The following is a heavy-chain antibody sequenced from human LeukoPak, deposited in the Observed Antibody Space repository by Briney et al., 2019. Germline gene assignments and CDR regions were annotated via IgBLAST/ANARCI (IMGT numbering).Heavy chain of an antibody. CDR2: ISYDGSNK. CDR1: GFTFSSYS. J-gene: IGHJ3*02. CDR3: AKDGRSSRIFDAFDI. Sequence: GGSLRLSCAASGFTFSSYSMHWVRQAPGKGLEWVAVISYDGSNKYYADSVKGRFTISRDNSKNTLYLQMNSLRAEDTAVYYCAKDGRSSRIFDAFDIWGQGTMVTVSS. D-gene: IGHD6-13*01. V-gene: IGHV3-30*18.